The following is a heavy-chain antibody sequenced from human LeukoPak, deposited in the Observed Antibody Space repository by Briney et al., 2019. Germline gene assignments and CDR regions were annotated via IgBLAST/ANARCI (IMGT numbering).Heavy chain of an antibody. CDR2: ISSSSSYI. J-gene: IGHJ4*02. Sequence: GGSLRLSCAASGFTFSSYSRNWVRQAPGKGLGWVSSISSSSSYIYYADSVKGRFTISRDNAKNSLYLQMNSLRAEDTAVYYCARDSMVRGDLDYWGQGTLVTVSS. V-gene: IGHV3-21*01. CDR3: ARDSMVRGDLDY. D-gene: IGHD3-10*01. CDR1: GFTFSSYS.